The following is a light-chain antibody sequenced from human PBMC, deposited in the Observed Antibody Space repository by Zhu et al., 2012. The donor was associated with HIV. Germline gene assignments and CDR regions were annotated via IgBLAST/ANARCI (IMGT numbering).Light chain of an antibody. CDR3: HQYLSSPET. Sequence: ETVMTQSLAILSVSPGERGTLSCRASQSVSTNLAWYQQKPGQAPRLLIYGASSRATGIPDRFSGSGSGTDFILTISRVEPEDFAVYYCHQYLSSPETFGQGTKVEIK. J-gene: IGKJ1*01. CDR1: QSVSTN. V-gene: IGKV3-20*01. CDR2: GAS.